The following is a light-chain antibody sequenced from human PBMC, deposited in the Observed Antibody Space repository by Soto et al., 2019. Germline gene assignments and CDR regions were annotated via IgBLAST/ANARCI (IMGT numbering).Light chain of an antibody. J-gene: IGLJ1*01. Sequence: QSALAQPASVSGSPGQWITISCTGTSSYVGACEAVSWYQQHPGTAPQVIIYRGTKRPSGVSTRFSGSMSGITASLTISGLQAEDEADYFCWSYATERTYVFGTGTKLTVL. CDR2: RGT. V-gene: IGLV2-23*01. CDR3: WSYATERTYV. CDR1: SSYVGACEA.